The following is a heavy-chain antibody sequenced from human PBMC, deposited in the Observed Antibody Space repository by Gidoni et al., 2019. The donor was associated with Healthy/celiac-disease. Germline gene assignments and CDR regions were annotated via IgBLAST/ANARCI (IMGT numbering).Heavy chain of an antibody. CDR2: INAGNGNT. CDR1: GYTFTSYA. J-gene: IGHJ4*02. V-gene: IGHV1-3*01. CDR3: ARVDSSGYYPYY. Sequence: QVQLVQSGAEVKKPGASVKVSCKASGYTFTSYAMHWVRQAPGQRLEWMGWINAGNGNTKYSQKFQGRVTITRDTSASTAYMELSSLRSEDTAVYYCARVDSSGYYPYYWGQGTLVTVSS. D-gene: IGHD3-22*01.